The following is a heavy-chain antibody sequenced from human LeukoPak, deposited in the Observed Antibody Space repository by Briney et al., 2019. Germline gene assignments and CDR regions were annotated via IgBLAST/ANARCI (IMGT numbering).Heavy chain of an antibody. CDR2: INHSGST. V-gene: IGHV4-34*01. J-gene: IGHJ6*02. CDR1: GGSFSGYY. Sequence: PSETLSLTCAAYGGSFSGYYWSWIRQPPGKGLEWIGEINHSGSTNYNPSLKSRVTISVDTSKNQFSLKLSSVTAADTAVYYCARGQQAFTIFGVVPQYGMDVWGQGTTVTVSS. D-gene: IGHD3-3*01. CDR3: ARGQQAFTIFGVVPQYGMDV.